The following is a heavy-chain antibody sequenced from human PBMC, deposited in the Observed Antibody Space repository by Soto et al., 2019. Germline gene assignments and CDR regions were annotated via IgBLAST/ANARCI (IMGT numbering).Heavy chain of an antibody. CDR2: IIPIFGTA. V-gene: IGHV1-69*13. J-gene: IGHJ2*01. D-gene: IGHD5-12*01. CDR3: ARGNHRWLQLWYFDL. Sequence: QVQLVQSGAEVKKPGASVKVSCKASGYTFTNYGISWVRQAPGQGLEWMGGIIPIFGTANYAQKFQGRVTITADESTSTAYMELSSLRSEDTAVYYCARGNHRWLQLWYFDLWGRGTLVTVSS. CDR1: GYTFTNYG.